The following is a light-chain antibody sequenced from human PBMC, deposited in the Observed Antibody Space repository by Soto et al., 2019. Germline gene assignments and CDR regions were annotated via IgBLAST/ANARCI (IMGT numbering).Light chain of an antibody. CDR3: SLYTSSSTEV. V-gene: IGLV2-18*01. Sequence: QSALTQPPSVSGSPGQSVTISCTGTSSDVGSYNRVSWYQQPPGTAPKLMIYEVSNRPSGVPDRFSGSKSGNTASLTISGLQAEDEADYYCSLYTSSSTEVFGTGTKLTVL. J-gene: IGLJ1*01. CDR2: EVS. CDR1: SSDVGSYNR.